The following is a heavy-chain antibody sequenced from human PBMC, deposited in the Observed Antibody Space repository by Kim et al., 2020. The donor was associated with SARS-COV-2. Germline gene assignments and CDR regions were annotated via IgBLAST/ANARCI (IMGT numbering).Heavy chain of an antibody. D-gene: IGHD4-17*01. V-gene: IGHV3-23*01. CDR1: GFTFSSYA. CDR2: ISGSGGST. J-gene: IGHJ6*02. CDR3: AKLDAHGDPYLKDHYYYSGMDV. Sequence: GGSLRLSCAASGFTFSSYAMSWVRQAPGKGLEWVSAISGSGGSTYYADSVKGRFTISRDNSKNTLYLQMNSLRAEDTAVYYCAKLDAHGDPYLKDHYYYSGMDVWGQGTTVTVSS.